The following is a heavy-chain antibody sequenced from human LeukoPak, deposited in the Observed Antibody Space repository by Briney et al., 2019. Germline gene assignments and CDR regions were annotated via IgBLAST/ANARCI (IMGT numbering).Heavy chain of an antibody. V-gene: IGHV4-59*08. CDR2: ISGGSA. CDR3: ARLGSSWTNWFDP. D-gene: IGHD6-13*01. CDR1: GGSISPYY. Sequence: PSETLSLTCTVSGGSISPYYWSWFRQPPGKGLEWIGYISGGSANYNPSLKSRVTISIDTSKNQFSLKLRSVTAADTAFYYCARLGSSWTNWFDPWGQGTLVTVSS. J-gene: IGHJ5*02.